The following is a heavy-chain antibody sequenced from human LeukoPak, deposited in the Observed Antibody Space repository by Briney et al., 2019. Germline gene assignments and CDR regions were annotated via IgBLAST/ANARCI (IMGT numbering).Heavy chain of an antibody. D-gene: IGHD2-2*01. CDR2: ISWNSGSI. J-gene: IGHJ4*02. CDR1: GFTFDDYT. V-gene: IGHV3-9*01. CDR3: AKDIAFGYCSSTSCSPY. Sequence: PGGSLRLSCAASGFTFDDYTMHWVRQAPGKGLEWVSGISWNSGSIGYADSVKGRFTISRDNAKNSLYLQMNSLRAEDTALYYCAKDIAFGYCSSTSCSPYWGQGTLVTVSS.